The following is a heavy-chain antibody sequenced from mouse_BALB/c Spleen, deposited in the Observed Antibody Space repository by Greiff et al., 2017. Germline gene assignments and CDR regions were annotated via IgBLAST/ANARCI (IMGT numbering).Heavy chain of an antibody. J-gene: IGHJ3*01. V-gene: IGHV1S29*02. D-gene: IGHD1-1*01. Sequence: EVQLQQSGPELVKPGASVKISCKASGYTFTDYNMHWVKQSHGKSLEWIGYIYPYNGGTGYNQKFKSKATLTVDNSSSTAYMELRSLTSEDSAVYYCAREDYGSSPFAYWGQGTLVTVSA. CDR2: IYPYNGGT. CDR3: AREDYGSSPFAY. CDR1: GYTFTDYN.